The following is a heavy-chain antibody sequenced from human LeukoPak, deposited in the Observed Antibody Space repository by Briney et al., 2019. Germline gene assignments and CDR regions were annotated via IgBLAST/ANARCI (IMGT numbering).Heavy chain of an antibody. V-gene: IGHV3-7*01. CDR1: GFTFSSYS. D-gene: IGHD6-13*01. CDR2: IKQDGSEK. CDR3: ARSMAAADAFDI. Sequence: GGSLRLSCAASGFTFSSYSMSWVRQAPGKGLEWVANIKQDGSEKYYVDSVKGRFTISRDNAKNSLYLQMNSLRAEDTAVYYCARSMAAADAFDIWGQGTMVTVSS. J-gene: IGHJ3*02.